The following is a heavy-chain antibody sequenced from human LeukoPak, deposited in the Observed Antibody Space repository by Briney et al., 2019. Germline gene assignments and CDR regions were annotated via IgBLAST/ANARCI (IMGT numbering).Heavy chain of an antibody. CDR3: VRRDTGWNYFEY. V-gene: IGHV4-59*08. D-gene: IGHD6-19*01. Sequence: SSETLSLTCAVSGGSINSHYWGWIRQPPGKGLQWIGDIYYTGKINYNPSLKSRVTITLDTSKDHLSLNLTSVLAADTAIYYCVRRDTGWNYFEYCGQGILVTVSS. CDR1: GGSINSHY. CDR2: IYYTGKI. J-gene: IGHJ4*02.